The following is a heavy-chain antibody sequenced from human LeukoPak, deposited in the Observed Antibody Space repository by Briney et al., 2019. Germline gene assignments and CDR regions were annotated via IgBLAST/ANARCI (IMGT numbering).Heavy chain of an antibody. J-gene: IGHJ4*02. Sequence: GASVKVSCKASGYTFSIYSIAWVRQAPGQGLEWMGWISAYNGNTNYAQKFQGRVTMTTDTSTSTAYMELRSLRSDDTAVYYCARAGYSYGYLGYFDYWGQGTLVTVSS. CDR2: ISAYNGNT. CDR3: ARAGYSYGYLGYFDY. CDR1: GYTFSIYS. V-gene: IGHV1-18*01. D-gene: IGHD5-18*01.